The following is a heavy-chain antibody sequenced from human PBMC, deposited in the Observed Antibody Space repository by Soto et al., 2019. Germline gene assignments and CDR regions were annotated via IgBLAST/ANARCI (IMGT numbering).Heavy chain of an antibody. V-gene: IGHV1-8*01. Sequence: QVQLVQSGAEVKKPGSSVKVSCKASGYTFTSYDINWVRQATGQGLEWMGWMNTNSGNTAYAQKFQGRVTMIRNTTITTDYLELSIRRAEVTAVYYRAREKSYGMDDWGQGTRVTVSS. J-gene: IGHJ6*02. CDR3: AREKSYGMDD. CDR1: GYTFTSYD. CDR2: MNTNSGNT.